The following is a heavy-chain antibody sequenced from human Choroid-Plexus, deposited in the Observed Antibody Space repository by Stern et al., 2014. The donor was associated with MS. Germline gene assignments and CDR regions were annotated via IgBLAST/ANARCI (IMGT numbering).Heavy chain of an antibody. CDR2: VSYDGSNK. J-gene: IGHJ5*02. CDR3: AKDRQYLTYFFDH. Sequence: MQLVESGGGVVQPGRPLRLSCVASGFTLGSCAMHWVRQAPGKGLEWVAGVSYDGSNKYYADSVKGRFTISRDNSQNTIYMQMSSLRPEDTAVYYCAKDRQYLTYFFDHWGQGSLVTVSS. V-gene: IGHV3-30*18. D-gene: IGHD2/OR15-2a*01. CDR1: GFTLGSCA.